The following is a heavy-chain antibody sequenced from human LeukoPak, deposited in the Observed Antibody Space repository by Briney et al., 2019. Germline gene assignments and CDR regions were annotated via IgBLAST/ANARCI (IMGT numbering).Heavy chain of an antibody. CDR2: ISAYNGNT. J-gene: IGHJ6*02. CDR3: ARGGGYCSCGSCYGQEIVYYGMDV. D-gene: IGHD2-15*01. V-gene: IGHV1-18*01. CDR1: GYTFTSYG. Sequence: VASVKVSCKASGYTFTSYGISWVRQAPGQGLEWMGWISAYNGNTNYAQKLQGRVTMTTDTSTSTAYMELRSLRSDDTAVYYCARGGGYCSCGSCYGQEIVYYGMDVWGQGTTVTVSS.